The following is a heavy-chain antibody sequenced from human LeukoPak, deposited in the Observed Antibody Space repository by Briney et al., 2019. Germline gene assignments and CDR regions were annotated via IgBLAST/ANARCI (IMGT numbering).Heavy chain of an antibody. D-gene: IGHD6-13*01. CDR2: IYYSGST. Sequence: SETLSLTCTVSGGSISSSSYYWGWIRQPPGKGLEWIGSIYYSGSTYYNPSLKSRVTISVDTSKNQFSLKLSSVTAADTAVYYCARDVSSSWLRWFDPWGQGTLVTVSS. CDR3: ARDVSSSWLRWFDP. V-gene: IGHV4-39*07. CDR1: GGSISSSSYY. J-gene: IGHJ5*02.